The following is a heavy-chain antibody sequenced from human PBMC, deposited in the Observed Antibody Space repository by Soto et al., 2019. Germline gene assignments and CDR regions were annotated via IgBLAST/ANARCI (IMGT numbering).Heavy chain of an antibody. V-gene: IGHV3-64*01. J-gene: IGHJ4*02. CDR2: LGYNGDST. CDR3: ARDSYYYDSSGYYSDYFDY. CDR1: GFTLSDFS. D-gene: IGHD3-22*01. Sequence: GGSLRLSCAASGFTLSDFSMHWVRQAAGKGLEFVSALGYNGDSTYYANSVKGRFTISRDNSKNTLYLQMNSLRAEDTAVYYCARDSYYYDSSGYYSDYFDYWGQGTLVTVSS.